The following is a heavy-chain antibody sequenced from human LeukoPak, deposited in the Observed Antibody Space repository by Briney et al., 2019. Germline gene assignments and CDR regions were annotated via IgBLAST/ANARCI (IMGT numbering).Heavy chain of an antibody. CDR3: ARDLAPFVVVPAANLGY. CDR1: GFTFSSYA. Sequence: GGSLRLSCAASGFTFSSYAMRWVRQAPGKGLEWVAVISYDGSNKYYADSVKGRFTISRDNSKNTLYLQMNSLRAEDTAVYYCARDLAPFVVVPAANLGYWGQGTLVTVSS. V-gene: IGHV3-30-3*01. CDR2: ISYDGSNK. J-gene: IGHJ4*02. D-gene: IGHD2-2*01.